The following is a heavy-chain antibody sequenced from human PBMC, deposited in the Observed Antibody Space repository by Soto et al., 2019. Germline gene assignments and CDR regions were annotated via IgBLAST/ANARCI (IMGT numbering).Heavy chain of an antibody. CDR2: IVVGSGNT. CDR1: GVTFTSSA. V-gene: IGHV1-58*01. J-gene: IGHJ6*02. CDR3: AAVPGYRNYSYYGMDV. Sequence: ASVKGSCKASGVTFTSSAVQWVRHARGQRLEWIGWIVVGSGNTNYAQKFQERVTITRDMSTSTAYMELISLRSEDTAVYYCAAVPGYRNYSYYGMDVWG. D-gene: IGHD5-18*01.